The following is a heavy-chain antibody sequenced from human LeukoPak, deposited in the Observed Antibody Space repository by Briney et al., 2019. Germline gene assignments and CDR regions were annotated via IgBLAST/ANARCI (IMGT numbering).Heavy chain of an antibody. V-gene: IGHV1-46*01. Sequence: ASVKVSCKASGYTFTSYYMHWVRQAPGQGLEWMGIINPGGGSTSYAQKFQGRVTMTRDMSTSTVYMELSSLRSEDTAVYYCARGGGDIVVVPAARVWFDPWGQGTLVTVSS. CDR3: ARGGGDIVVVPAARVWFDP. D-gene: IGHD2-2*01. CDR1: GYTFTSYY. CDR2: INPGGGST. J-gene: IGHJ5*02.